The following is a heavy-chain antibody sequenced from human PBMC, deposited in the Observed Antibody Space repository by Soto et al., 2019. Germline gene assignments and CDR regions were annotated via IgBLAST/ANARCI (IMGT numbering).Heavy chain of an antibody. J-gene: IGHJ6*02. V-gene: IGHV1-69*13. CDR3: ASPLPIAAAGHYYYYYGMDV. D-gene: IGHD6-13*01. CDR2: IIPIFGTA. Sequence: SVKVSCKASGGTFSSYSISWVRQAPGQGLEWMGGIIPIFGTANYAQKFQGRVTITADESTSTAYMELSSLRSEDTAVYYCASPLPIAAAGHYYYYYGMDVWGQGTTVTV. CDR1: GGTFSSYS.